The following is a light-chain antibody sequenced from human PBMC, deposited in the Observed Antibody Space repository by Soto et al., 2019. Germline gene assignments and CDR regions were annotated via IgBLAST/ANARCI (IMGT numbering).Light chain of an antibody. CDR3: TSYVGNNIWV. V-gene: IGLV2-8*01. CDR2: EVA. J-gene: IGLJ3*02. CDR1: SSDVGAYNY. Sequence: QSALTQPPSASGSPGQSVTISCTGTSSDVGAYNYVSWYQQYPGKAPKLMIYEVAKRPSGVPDRFSGSKSGNTASLTVSRLQAEDEADYYCTSYVGNNIWVFGGGTKLTVL.